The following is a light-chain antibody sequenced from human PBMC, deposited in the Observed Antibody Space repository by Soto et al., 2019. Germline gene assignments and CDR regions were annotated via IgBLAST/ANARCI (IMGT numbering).Light chain of an antibody. CDR1: TSNIGADYD. V-gene: IGLV1-40*01. CDR3: QSYDSSLPGVV. CDR2: GNI. Sequence: QSALTQPPSVSGAPGQRVTISCTWSTSNIGADYDVHWYQQLPGTAPKLLISGNINRPSGVPDRFSGSKSGTSASLAITGLQVEDEADYYCQSYDSSLPGVVFGGGTKLTVL. J-gene: IGLJ2*01.